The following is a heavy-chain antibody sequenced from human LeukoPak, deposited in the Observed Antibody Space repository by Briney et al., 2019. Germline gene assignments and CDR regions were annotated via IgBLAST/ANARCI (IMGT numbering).Heavy chain of an antibody. CDR2: IYYSGST. CDR3: ARHSRIAVAGTGEFDY. V-gene: IGHV4-39*01. J-gene: IGHJ4*02. CDR1: GGSISSSSYY. Sequence: SETLSLTCTVSGGSISSSSYYWGWIRQPPGQGLEWIVSIYYSGSTYYNPSLKSRVTISVDTSKNQFSLKLSSVTAADTAVYYCARHSRIAVAGTGEFDYWGQGTLVTVSS. D-gene: IGHD6-19*01.